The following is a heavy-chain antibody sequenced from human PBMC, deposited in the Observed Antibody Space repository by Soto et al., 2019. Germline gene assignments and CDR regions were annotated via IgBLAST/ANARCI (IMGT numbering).Heavy chain of an antibody. V-gene: IGHV3-7*01. J-gene: IGHJ4*02. CDR2: LKQDGTNK. CDR3: AKDLSHCTSASCYSFDF. D-gene: IGHD2-2*01. Sequence: PGGSLRLSCAASGFTFSSYWMSWVRQAPGKGLEWVANLKQDGTNKYYIDSVKGRFTIYRDDSKSTMYLQMTSLRAEDTAIYFCAKDLSHCTSASCYSFDFWGQGILVTVSS. CDR1: GFTFSSYW.